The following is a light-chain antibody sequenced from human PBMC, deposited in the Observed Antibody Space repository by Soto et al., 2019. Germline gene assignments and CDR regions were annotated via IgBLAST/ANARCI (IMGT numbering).Light chain of an antibody. CDR2: SVS. CDR3: MNAVQTLT. V-gene: IGKV2-28*01. Sequence: DIVMTQSPLSLAVTLGEPASISCRSSQSPLHSNGNTYLDWYLQKPGQSPELLIYSVSFRASGVPDRVSGSGSDTVFTLKSSRVEAEDVGVYYCMNAVQTLTFGGGTRVEIK. J-gene: IGKJ4*01. CDR1: QSPLHSNGNTY.